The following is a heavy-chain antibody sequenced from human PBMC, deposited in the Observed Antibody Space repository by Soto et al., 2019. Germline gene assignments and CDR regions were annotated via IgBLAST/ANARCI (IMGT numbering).Heavy chain of an antibody. Sequence: QVQLVQSGAEVKKPGASVKVSCKASGYSFTDYHIHWVRQAPGQGLEWLGRINPKSGGTSTAQKFQGWVTMYTDMASCTASMELSRLTSEDTAIYYFVSGDSTYCSNCVCSFFYNHDMEVWGQVSTVTGSS. D-gene: IGHD2-8*01. V-gene: IGHV1-2*04. J-gene: IGHJ6*02. CDR1: GYSFTDYH. CDR2: INPKSGGT. CDR3: VSGDSTYCSNCVCSFFYNHDMEV.